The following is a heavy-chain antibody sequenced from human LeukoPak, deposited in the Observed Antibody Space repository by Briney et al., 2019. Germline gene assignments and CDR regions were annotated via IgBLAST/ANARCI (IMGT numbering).Heavy chain of an antibody. Sequence: GGSLRLSCTASGFTFSDFGIHWVRQAPGKGLDWVAGISYDGNPKYYADSVRGRFIISGDNSNNTLYLQLNSLRPDDTAVYYCAKVRGLYGRGFYAMDVWGQGTTVTVAS. D-gene: IGHD2-8*01. V-gene: IGHV3-30*18. CDR3: AKVRGLYGRGFYAMDV. J-gene: IGHJ6*02. CDR1: GFTFSDFG. CDR2: ISYDGNPK.